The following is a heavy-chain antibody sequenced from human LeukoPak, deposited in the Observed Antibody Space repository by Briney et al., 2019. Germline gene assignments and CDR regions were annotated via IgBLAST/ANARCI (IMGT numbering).Heavy chain of an antibody. V-gene: IGHV4-4*07. D-gene: IGHD2-21*02. Sequence: SETLSLTCSVSGASMTTYYWSWIRQPAGKGLEYIVRIFASGSASYNIALKSRVAMSIDTSQHQFSLRLKSVTAADTALYYCARGVRETAINPFYYFDLWGQGSLVTVSS. CDR1: GASMTTYY. CDR2: IFASGSA. J-gene: IGHJ4*02. CDR3: ARGVRETAINPFYYFDL.